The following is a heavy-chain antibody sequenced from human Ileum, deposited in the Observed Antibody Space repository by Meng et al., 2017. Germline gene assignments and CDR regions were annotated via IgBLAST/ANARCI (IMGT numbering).Heavy chain of an antibody. CDR2: IFYIGST. CDR1: GGSVSDNY. J-gene: IGHJ5*02. V-gene: IGHV4-59*02. Sequence: SETLSLTCTVSGGSVSDNYWSWIRQAPGKGLEWIGYIFYIGSTNSNPSLKSRVTMSLDASKNQFSLRLNSVTSADTAVYYCVRDLGRSGRWYEGVRFDPWGQGLLVTVSS. D-gene: IGHD6-13*01. CDR3: VRDLGRSGRWYEGVRFDP.